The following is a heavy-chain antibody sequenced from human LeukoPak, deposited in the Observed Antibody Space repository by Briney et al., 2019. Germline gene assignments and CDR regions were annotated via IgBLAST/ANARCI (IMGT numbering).Heavy chain of an antibody. CDR3: ARAPHCGTTSCYEVGY. J-gene: IGHJ4*02. CDR1: GYSISSGYS. D-gene: IGHD2-2*01. V-gene: IGHV4-38-2*01. CDR2: VNHAGST. Sequence: PSETPSLTCAVSGYSISSGYSWGWIRQPPGKGPECIGNVNHAGSTYYNPSLRSRVSILVDTSKNQFSLRLGSVTAADTAVYYCARAPHCGTTSCYEVGYWGQGTLVTVSS.